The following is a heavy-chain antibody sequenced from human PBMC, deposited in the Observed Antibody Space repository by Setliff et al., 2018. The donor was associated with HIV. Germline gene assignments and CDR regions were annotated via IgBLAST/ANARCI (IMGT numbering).Heavy chain of an antibody. Sequence: SCKASGYTFTGYDMHWVRQAPGKGLVWVSRIHYDGSTTNYADFVKGRFTISRDNAKNTLYLQMDSLRAEDTAVYYCTRVRPGRWAALDAFDLWGQGTMVTVSS. J-gene: IGHJ3*01. CDR2: IHYDGSTT. CDR3: TRVRPGRWAALDAFDL. V-gene: IGHV3-74*01. CDR1: GYTFTGYD. D-gene: IGHD3-10*01.